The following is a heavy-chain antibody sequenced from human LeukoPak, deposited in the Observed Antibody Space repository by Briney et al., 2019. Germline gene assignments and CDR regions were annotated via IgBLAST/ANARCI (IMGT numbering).Heavy chain of an antibody. Sequence: PGGSLRLSCAASGFTVSSNYMSWVRQAPGKGLEWVSSISSSSSYIYYADSVKGRFTISRDNAKNSLYLQMNSLRAEDTAVYYCARVRITMVREQGGYFDYWGQGTLVTVSS. V-gene: IGHV3-21*01. CDR2: ISSSSSYI. J-gene: IGHJ4*02. D-gene: IGHD3-10*01. CDR3: ARVRITMVREQGGYFDY. CDR1: GFTVSSNY.